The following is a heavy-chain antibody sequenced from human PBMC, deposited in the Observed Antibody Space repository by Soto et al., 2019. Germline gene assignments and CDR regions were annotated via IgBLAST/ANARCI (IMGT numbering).Heavy chain of an antibody. J-gene: IGHJ4*02. Sequence: SETLSLTCSFSGDSSSTSTYSWSWIRQPPGKALEWVADINRSGSTNYNPSLKSRVTISVDTSKNQFSLKLSSVTAADTAVYYCAGDYGGNSIDYWGQGTLVTVSS. D-gene: IGHD4-17*01. CDR1: GDSSSTSTYS. CDR3: AGDYGGNSIDY. CDR2: INRSGST. V-gene: IGHV4-61*01.